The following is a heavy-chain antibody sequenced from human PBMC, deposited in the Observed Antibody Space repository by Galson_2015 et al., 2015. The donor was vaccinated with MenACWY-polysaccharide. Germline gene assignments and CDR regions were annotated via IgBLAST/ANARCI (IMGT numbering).Heavy chain of an antibody. J-gene: IGHJ4*02. CDR2: IFHSGTT. CDR3: ARVEKYSGSFYILY. V-gene: IGHV4-38-2*01. CDR1: DYSIRSGYF. Sequence: ETLSLTCAVSDYSIRSGYFWGWIRQPPGKGPEWIASIFHSGTTYYNPSLKSRVTISVDTSKNQFSLKLSSVTAADTAVYYCARVEKYSGSFYILYWGQGTLVTVSS. D-gene: IGHD1-26*01.